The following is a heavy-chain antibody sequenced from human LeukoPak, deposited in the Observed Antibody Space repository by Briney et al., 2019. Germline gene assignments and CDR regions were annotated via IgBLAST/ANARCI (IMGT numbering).Heavy chain of an antibody. D-gene: IGHD3-3*01. CDR1: GFTFSSYW. CDR3: ARDLMRFLEWVN. J-gene: IGHJ4*02. Sequence: GGSLRLSCAASGFTFSSYWMSWVRQAPGKGVEWVANIKQDGSEEYYVDSVKGRFTISRDNAKNSLYLQMNSLRAEDTAVYYCARDLMRFLEWVNWGQGTLVTVSS. V-gene: IGHV3-7*01. CDR2: IKQDGSEE.